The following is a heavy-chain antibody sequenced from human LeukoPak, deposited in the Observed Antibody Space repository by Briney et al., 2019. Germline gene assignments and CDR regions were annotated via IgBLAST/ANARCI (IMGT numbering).Heavy chain of an antibody. CDR1: GSSFSTHW. CDR3: ARSYGSGSYSEY. Sequence: GESLKISFQRSGSSFSTHWIGWVRQLPGKGLEWMGIIYPGDSDTRYSPSFQGQVTISADKSISSAYLQWSSLKASDTAMYYCARSYGSGSYSEYWGQGTLVTVSS. CDR2: IYPGDSDT. D-gene: IGHD3-10*01. V-gene: IGHV5-51*01. J-gene: IGHJ4*02.